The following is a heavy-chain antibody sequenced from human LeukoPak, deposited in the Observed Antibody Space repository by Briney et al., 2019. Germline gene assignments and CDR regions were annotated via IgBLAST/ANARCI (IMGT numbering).Heavy chain of an antibody. V-gene: IGHV4-34*01. J-gene: IGHJ4*02. Sequence: SETLLLTCAVHGGSFSGYYWSWIRQPPGKGLEWIGEINHNGSTNYNPSLQSRVTISVDTSKNQFSLKLSSVTAADTAVYYCARGTLNYYDSSRYWVYSGQGTLVTVSS. D-gene: IGHD3-22*01. CDR1: GGSFSGYY. CDR2: INHNGST. CDR3: ARGTLNYYDSSRYWVY.